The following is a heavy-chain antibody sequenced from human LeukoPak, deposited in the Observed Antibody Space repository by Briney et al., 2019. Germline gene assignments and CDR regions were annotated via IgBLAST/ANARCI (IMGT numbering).Heavy chain of an antibody. D-gene: IGHD6-13*01. J-gene: IGHJ4*02. CDR1: GYTFFTAYH. Sequence: ASVTISCKASGYTFFTAYHMHWVRQAPGQGLEWMGAINPRGGATTYAQKFQGRVTMTTDTSTSTVYMQLSSLRSEDTAVYYCARLAAPGTSSDYWGQGTLVTVSS. CDR2: INPRGGAT. CDR3: ARLAAPGTSSDY. V-gene: IGHV1-46*01.